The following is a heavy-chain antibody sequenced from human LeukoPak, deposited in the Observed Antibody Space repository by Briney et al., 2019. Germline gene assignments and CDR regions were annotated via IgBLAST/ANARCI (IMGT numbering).Heavy chain of an antibody. CDR1: DFIFSSYS. J-gene: IGHJ4*02. CDR2: IRSGSTVT. D-gene: IGHD6-19*01. CDR3: ARSIAVGGTARFDY. V-gene: IGHV3-21*01. Sequence: GGSLRLSCAASDFIFSSYSITWVRQAPGKGLEWVSFIRSGSTVTYYADSVKGRFTISRDNAKNSLYLQMNSLRVEDTAVYYCARSIAVGGTARFDYWGQGTLVIVSS.